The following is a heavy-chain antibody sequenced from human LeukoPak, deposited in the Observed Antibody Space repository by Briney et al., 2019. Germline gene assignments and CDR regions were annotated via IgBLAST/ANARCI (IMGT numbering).Heavy chain of an antibody. CDR1: GGSFSGYY. J-gene: IGHJ4*02. V-gene: IGHV4-34*01. CDR2: INHSGST. CDR3: ARVGLGIGDY. Sequence: SETLSLTCAVYGGSFSGYYWSWIRQPPGKGLEWIGEINHSGSTNYNPSLKSRVTISVDTSKNQFSLKLSSVTAADTAVYYCARVGLGIGDYWGQGTLVTVSS. D-gene: IGHD7-27*01.